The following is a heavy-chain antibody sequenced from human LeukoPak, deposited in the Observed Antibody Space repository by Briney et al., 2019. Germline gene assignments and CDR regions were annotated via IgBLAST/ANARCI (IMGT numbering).Heavy chain of an antibody. Sequence: GGSLRLSCAASGFTVSSNYMSWVRQAPGKGLEWVSVIYSGGSTYYADSVKGRFTISRDNSKNTLYLQMNSLRAEDTAVYYCARDPTPIPATARYYGMDVWGQGTTVTVSS. D-gene: IGHD2-2*01. CDR3: ARDPTPIPATARYYGMDV. J-gene: IGHJ6*02. CDR2: IYSGGST. V-gene: IGHV3-53*01. CDR1: GFTVSSNY.